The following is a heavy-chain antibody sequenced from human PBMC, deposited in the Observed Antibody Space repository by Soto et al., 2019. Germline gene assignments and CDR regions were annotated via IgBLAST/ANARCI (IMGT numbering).Heavy chain of an antibody. V-gene: IGHV4-34*01. J-gene: IGHJ4*02. CDR2: INHSGST. D-gene: IGHD3-22*01. Sequence: SETLSLTCAVYGGSFSGYYWGWIRQPPGKGLEWIGEINHSGSTNYNPSLKSRVTISVDTSKNQFSLKLSSVTAADTAVYYCARSPLGSSGLDYWGQGTLVTVSS. CDR1: GGSFSGYY. CDR3: ARSPLGSSGLDY.